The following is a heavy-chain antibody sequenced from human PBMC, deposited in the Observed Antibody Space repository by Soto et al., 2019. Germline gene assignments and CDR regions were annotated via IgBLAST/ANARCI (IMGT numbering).Heavy chain of an antibody. D-gene: IGHD4-17*01. CDR2: IYHSGST. J-gene: IGHJ4*02. V-gene: IGHV4-30-2*01. CDR1: GGSISSGGYS. Sequence: PSETLSLTCAVSGGSISSGGYSWSWIRQPPGKGLEWIGYIYHSGSTYYNPSLKSRVTISVDRSKNQFSLKLSSVTAADTAVYYCARGVTTVTRIDYWGQGTLVTVSS. CDR3: ARGVTTVTRIDY.